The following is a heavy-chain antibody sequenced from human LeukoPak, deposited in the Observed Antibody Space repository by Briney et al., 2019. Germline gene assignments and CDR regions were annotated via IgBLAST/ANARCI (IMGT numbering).Heavy chain of an antibody. J-gene: IGHJ4*02. Sequence: ASVKVSCKAFGYTFTSNYMHWVRQAPGQGLEWMGWINPNSGCTNYAQKFQGRVTMTRDTSISTAYMDLSRLRSDDTAVYYCARGSIVGDTFDYFDYWGQGTLVTVSS. CDR2: INPNSGCT. CDR1: GYTFTSNY. V-gene: IGHV1-2*02. CDR3: ARGSIVGDTFDYFDY. D-gene: IGHD1-26*01.